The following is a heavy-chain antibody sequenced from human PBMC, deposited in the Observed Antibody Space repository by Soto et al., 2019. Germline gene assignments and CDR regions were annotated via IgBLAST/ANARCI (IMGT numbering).Heavy chain of an antibody. J-gene: IGHJ6*02. Sequence: EVQLVESGGGLVQRGGSLRLSCAASGFTFSSYSMNWVRQAPGKGLEWVSYISSSSSTIYYADSVKGRFTISRDNAQNRLYLQMIGLRAEDSAVYYCARRVQRTRNYYGMDVWGQGSKVTVSS. CDR1: GFTFSSYS. CDR3: ARRVQRTRNYYGMDV. D-gene: IGHD6-25*01. V-gene: IGHV3-48*01. CDR2: ISSSSSTI.